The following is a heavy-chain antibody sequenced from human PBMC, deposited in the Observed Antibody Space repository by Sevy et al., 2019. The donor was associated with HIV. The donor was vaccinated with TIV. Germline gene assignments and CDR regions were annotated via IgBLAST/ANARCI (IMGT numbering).Heavy chain of an antibody. J-gene: IGHJ6*02. V-gene: IGHV3-21*01. CDR2: ISSGSGFI. CDR3: AREKTIFGGRYGMDV. CDR1: GFTFSTYN. D-gene: IGHD3-3*01. Sequence: GGSLRLSCATSGFTFSTYNMNWVRQAPGKGLEWVSSISSGSGFIFYADSVKGRFTISRDNAKNSLDLQMNSLRAEDAAVYYCAREKTIFGGRYGMDVWGQGTTVTVSS.